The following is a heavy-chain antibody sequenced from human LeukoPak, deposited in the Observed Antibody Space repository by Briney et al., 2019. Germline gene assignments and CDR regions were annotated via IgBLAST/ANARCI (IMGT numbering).Heavy chain of an antibody. CDR1: GFTFSSYV. D-gene: IGHD6-13*01. J-gene: IGHJ5*02. Sequence: GGSLRLSCAASGFTFSSYVMHWVRQAPGKGLEWVAIISYDGSNEYYADSVKGRFTISRDNAKNSLYLQMNSLRAEDTAVYYCARDWGSSPQNWFDPWGQGTLVTVSS. V-gene: IGHV3-30*04. CDR3: ARDWGSSPQNWFDP. CDR2: ISYDGSNE.